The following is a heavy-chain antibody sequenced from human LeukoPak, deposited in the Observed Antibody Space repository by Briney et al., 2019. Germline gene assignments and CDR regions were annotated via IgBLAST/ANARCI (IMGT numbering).Heavy chain of an antibody. D-gene: IGHD3-10*01. J-gene: IGHJ4*02. CDR3: ASLRGGWFGFDY. Sequence: GGSLRLSCAVSGITLSNYGMSWVRQAPGKGLEWVAGISDSGGRTNYADSVKGRFTISRDNPKNTLYLQMNSLRAEDTAVYYCASLRGGWFGFDYWGQGTLVTVSS. V-gene: IGHV3-23*01. CDR2: ISDSGGRT. CDR1: GITLSNYG.